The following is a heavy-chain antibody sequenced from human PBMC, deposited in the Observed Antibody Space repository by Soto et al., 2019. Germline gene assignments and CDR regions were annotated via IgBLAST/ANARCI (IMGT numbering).Heavy chain of an antibody. CDR1: GGSISSYY. V-gene: IGHV4-59*01. D-gene: IGHD3-22*01. CDR2: IYYSGST. Sequence: PSETLSLTCTVSGGSISSYYWSWIRQPPGKGLEWIGYIYYSGSTNCNPSLKSRVTISVDTSKNQFSLKLSSVTAADTAVYYCAREGYSSGYYYYYGMDVWGQGTTVTVSS. J-gene: IGHJ6*02. CDR3: AREGYSSGYYYYYGMDV.